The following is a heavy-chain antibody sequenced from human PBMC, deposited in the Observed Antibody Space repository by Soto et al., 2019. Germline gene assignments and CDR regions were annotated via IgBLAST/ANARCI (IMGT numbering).Heavy chain of an antibody. CDR2: ISAYNGNT. D-gene: IGHD3-16*02. CDR1: GYTFTSYG. V-gene: IGHV1-18*04. CDR3: ARDYDYVWGSYRYFDY. Sequence: RASVKVSCKASGYTFTSYGISWVRQAPGQGLEWMGWISAYNGNTNYAQKLQGRVTMTTDTSTSTAYMELRSLRSDDTAVYYCARDYDYVWGSYRYFDYWGQGTLVTVSS. J-gene: IGHJ4*02.